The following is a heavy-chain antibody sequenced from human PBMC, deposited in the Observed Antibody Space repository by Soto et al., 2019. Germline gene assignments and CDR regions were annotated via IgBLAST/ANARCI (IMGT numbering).Heavy chain of an antibody. J-gene: IGHJ6*02. Sequence: QVQLVQSGAEVKKPGSSVKVSCKASGGTFSSYTISWVRQAPGQGLEWMGRIIPILGIANYAQKFQGRVTITADKPTTTAYMERSSLRSDDTAVYYWARDCRIQLWQPSFHYYGMDVWGQGTTVTVSS. CDR3: ARDCRIQLWQPSFHYYGMDV. CDR2: IIPILGIA. V-gene: IGHV1-69*08. CDR1: GGTFSSYT. D-gene: IGHD5-18*01.